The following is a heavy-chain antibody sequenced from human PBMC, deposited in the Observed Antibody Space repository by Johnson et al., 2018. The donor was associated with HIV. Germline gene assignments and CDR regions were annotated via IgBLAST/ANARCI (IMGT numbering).Heavy chain of an antibody. Sequence: MQLVESGGGLVQPGGSLRLSCAASGFTFSSYAMSWVRQAPGKGLEWVSVIYSGGSTYYADSVKGRFTISRDNAKNSLYLQMNSLRAEDTAVYYCARGGYYDILTGYYALAAFDIWGQGTMVTVSS. J-gene: IGHJ3*02. D-gene: IGHD3-9*01. CDR2: IYSGGST. CDR3: ARGGYYDILTGYYALAAFDI. CDR1: GFTFSSYA. V-gene: IGHV3-23*03.